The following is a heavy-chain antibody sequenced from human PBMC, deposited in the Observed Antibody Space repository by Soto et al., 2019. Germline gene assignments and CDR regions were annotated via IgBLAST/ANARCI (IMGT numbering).Heavy chain of an antibody. D-gene: IGHD6-13*01. CDR3: ARYSNSWSSFDY. CDR2: MSYTAST. Sequence: QVQLQESGPGLVKPSETLSLNCNVSGGSIATYYWSWVRQSPGKGLEWIGYMSYTASTHYNPSLNGRVTISMDITKNHFSLKLSFTTAADTAVYFCARYSNSWSSFDYWGQGTLVTVSS. CDR1: GGSIATYY. J-gene: IGHJ4*02. V-gene: IGHV4-59*01.